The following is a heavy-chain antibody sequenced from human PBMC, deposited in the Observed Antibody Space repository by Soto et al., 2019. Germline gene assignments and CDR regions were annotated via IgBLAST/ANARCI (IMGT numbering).Heavy chain of an antibody. Sequence: GGSLRLSCAASGFIFDDYGMRWARQAPGKGLEWVSGVKWNGGSTGYADSVKGRFTISRDDSKNTLYLQMNSLKTEDTAVYYCTTDHEIPAYYFDYWGQGTLVTVSS. V-gene: IGHV3-20*04. D-gene: IGHD2-2*02. CDR2: VKWNGGST. CDR3: TTDHEIPAYYFDY. J-gene: IGHJ4*02. CDR1: GFIFDDYG.